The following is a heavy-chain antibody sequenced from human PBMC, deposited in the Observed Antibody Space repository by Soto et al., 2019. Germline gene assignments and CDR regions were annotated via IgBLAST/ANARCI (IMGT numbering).Heavy chain of an antibody. Sequence: PGESLKISCQCSGYTFSNFWIGWVRQLPGQGLEWMGIIYPGDHETRYSPSFLGKVTISAEKSINTAYLQWSSLEASDSAFSFCAQSPRSSPYFYVWGQGAQVTVSS. J-gene: IGHJ4*02. CDR1: GYTFSNFW. V-gene: IGHV5-51*01. D-gene: IGHD6-13*01. CDR2: IYPGDHET. CDR3: AQSPRSSPYFYV.